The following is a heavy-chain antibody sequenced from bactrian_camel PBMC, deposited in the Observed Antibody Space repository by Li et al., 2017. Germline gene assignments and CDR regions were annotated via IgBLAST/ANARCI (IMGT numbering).Heavy chain of an antibody. D-gene: IGHD3*01. CDR3: AADVVPSQEHAWVLGENGF. Sequence: HVQLVESGGGSVQAGGSLRLSCVASTYTFNSLCMGWLRQAPGKEPEGVAAIYTGTGDTYYADSVKGRFTISQDNAKKTVHLQMNSLKPEDTAMYYCAADVVPSQEHAWVLGENGFWGQGTQVTVS. J-gene: IGHJ6*01. V-gene: IGHV3S1*01. CDR1: TYTFNSLC. CDR2: IYTGTGDT.